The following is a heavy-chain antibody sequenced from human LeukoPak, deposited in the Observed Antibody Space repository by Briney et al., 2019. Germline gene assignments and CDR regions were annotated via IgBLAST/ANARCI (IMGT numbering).Heavy chain of an antibody. CDR3: AREGATLRPFDY. Sequence: GGSLRLSCAASGFTFSSYAMHWVRQAPEKGLEYVSAISSNGGSTYYANSVKGRFTISRDNSKNTLYLQMGSLRAEDMAVYYCAREGATLRPFDYWGQGTLVTVSS. D-gene: IGHD1-26*01. J-gene: IGHJ4*02. V-gene: IGHV3-64*01. CDR1: GFTFSSYA. CDR2: ISSNGGST.